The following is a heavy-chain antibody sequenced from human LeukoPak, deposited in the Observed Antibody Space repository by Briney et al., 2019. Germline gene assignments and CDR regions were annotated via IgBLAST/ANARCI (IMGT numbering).Heavy chain of an antibody. J-gene: IGHJ4*02. CDR3: AKDGAAAGNFDY. CDR2: ISYDGSNK. Sequence: GGSLRLSCAASGFTFSSYGMHWVRQAPGKGLEWVAVISYDGSNKYYADSVKGRFTISRDNSKNTLYPQMNSLRAEDTAVYYCAKDGAAAGNFDYWGQGTLVTVSS. V-gene: IGHV3-30*18. CDR1: GFTFSSYG. D-gene: IGHD6-13*01.